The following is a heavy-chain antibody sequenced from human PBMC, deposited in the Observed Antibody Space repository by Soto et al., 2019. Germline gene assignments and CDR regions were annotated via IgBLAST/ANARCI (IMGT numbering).Heavy chain of an antibody. CDR3: AKDLYYDFWSGYSEGFDP. Sequence: PGGSLRLSCVASGMTFSNYWMNWVRQTPGKGLEWVANISPDGSAKAYVDSVKGRFTVSRDNAKNTLYLQMNSLRAEDTAVYYCAKDLYYDFWSGYSEGFDPWGQGTLVTVSS. J-gene: IGHJ5*02. D-gene: IGHD3-3*01. CDR2: ISPDGSAK. CDR1: GMTFSNYW. V-gene: IGHV3-7*03.